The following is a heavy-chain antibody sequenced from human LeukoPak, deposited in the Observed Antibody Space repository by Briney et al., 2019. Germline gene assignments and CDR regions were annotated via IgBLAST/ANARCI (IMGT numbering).Heavy chain of an antibody. J-gene: IGHJ4*02. V-gene: IGHV3-30*03. D-gene: IGHD1-26*01. CDR2: ISYDGNNG. Sequence: GGSLRLSCAASGFTFSSYSMNWVRQAPGRGLEWITVISYDGNNGYYAGSVKGRFTISRDNSQNTLYVQMSDLRPEDTAVYYCVREATSGSFDSWGQGTLVTVSS. CDR3: VREATSGSFDS. CDR1: GFTFSSYS.